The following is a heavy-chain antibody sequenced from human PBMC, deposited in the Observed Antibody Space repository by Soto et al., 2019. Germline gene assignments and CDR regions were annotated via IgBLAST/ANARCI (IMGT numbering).Heavy chain of an antibody. Sequence: QVQLQESGPGLVKPSETLSLTCTVSGGSISSYYWSWIRQPPGKGLEWIGYIYYSGSTNYNPSLKSRXXIXVXRSKNQFSLKLSSVTAADTAVYYCARWTSGYETFDYWGQGTLVTVSS. V-gene: IGHV4-59*01. CDR3: ARWTSGYETFDY. J-gene: IGHJ4*02. CDR1: GGSISSYY. D-gene: IGHD5-12*01. CDR2: IYYSGST.